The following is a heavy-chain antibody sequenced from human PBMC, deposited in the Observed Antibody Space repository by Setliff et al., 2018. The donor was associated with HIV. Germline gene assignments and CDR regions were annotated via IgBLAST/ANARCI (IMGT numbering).Heavy chain of an antibody. D-gene: IGHD4-4*01. V-gene: IGHV4-38-2*02. CDR1: GYSISSDYW. CDR2: IYHSGNT. CDR3: ARSVMTTTNYFDY. Sequence: SETLSLTCTVSGYSISSDYWWGWIRQPPGKGLEWIGSIYHSGNTYYNPSLKSRVTISVDMSKNQFSLKLTSVTAADTAVFYCARSVMTTTNYFDYWGPGTLVTVSS. J-gene: IGHJ4*02.